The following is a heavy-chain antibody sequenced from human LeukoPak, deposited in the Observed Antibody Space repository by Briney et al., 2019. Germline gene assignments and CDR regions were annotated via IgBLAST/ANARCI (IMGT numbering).Heavy chain of an antibody. CDR1: GFTFSSYA. CDR3: ASAWSGLPYYFDY. Sequence: GGSLRLSCAASGFTFSSYAMHWVRQAPGKGLEWVAVISYDGSNKYYADSVKGRFTISRDNSKNTLYLQMNSLRAEDTAVYYCASAWSGLPYYFDYWGQGTLVTVSS. V-gene: IGHV3-30*04. CDR2: ISYDGSNK. D-gene: IGHD3-3*01. J-gene: IGHJ4*02.